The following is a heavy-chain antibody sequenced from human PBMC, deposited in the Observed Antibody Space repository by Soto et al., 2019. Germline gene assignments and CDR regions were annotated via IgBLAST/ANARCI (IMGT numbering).Heavy chain of an antibody. CDR1: GFTFSSYG. V-gene: IGHV3-30*18. D-gene: IGHD3-10*01. J-gene: IGHJ4*02. CDR3: AKDPEDKPVYYDGSGYSDY. CDR2: ISYDGSNK. Sequence: QVQLVESGGGVVQPGRSLRLSCAASGFTFSSYGMHWVRQAPGKGLEWVAVISYDGSNKYYADSVKGRFTISRDNSKNTLYLQMNSLRAEDTAVYYCAKDPEDKPVYYDGSGYSDYWGQGTLVTVSS.